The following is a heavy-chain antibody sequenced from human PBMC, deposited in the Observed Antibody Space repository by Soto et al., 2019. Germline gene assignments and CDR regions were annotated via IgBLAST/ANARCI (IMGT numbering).Heavy chain of an antibody. Sequence: EVQLVESGGGLVQPGGSLRLSCATSGFTFSPYWMHWVRQVPGKGLEWVSRINSDGSKTDYADFVKGRFTISRDNARNTLHLQMNSLTAEDTAVYFCGRDNPGSYYEGSYYHYGMDAWGQGTTVTVS. J-gene: IGHJ6*02. CDR1: GFTFSPYW. D-gene: IGHD3-10*01. CDR3: GRDNPGSYYEGSYYHYGMDA. CDR2: INSDGSKT. V-gene: IGHV3-74*01.